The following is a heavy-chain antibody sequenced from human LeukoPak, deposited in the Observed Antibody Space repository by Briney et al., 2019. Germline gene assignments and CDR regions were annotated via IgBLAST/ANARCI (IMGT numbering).Heavy chain of an antibody. CDR1: GGTFSSYA. CDR2: ISPNSGGT. J-gene: IGHJ4*02. Sequence: ASVKVSCKASGGTFSSYAISWVRQAPGQGLEWMGWISPNSGGTNYAQEFQGRVTMTRDTSISTAYMELSRLRSDDTAVYYCARAPIAVAGTGAFDYWGQGTLVTVSS. V-gene: IGHV1-2*02. D-gene: IGHD6-19*01. CDR3: ARAPIAVAGTGAFDY.